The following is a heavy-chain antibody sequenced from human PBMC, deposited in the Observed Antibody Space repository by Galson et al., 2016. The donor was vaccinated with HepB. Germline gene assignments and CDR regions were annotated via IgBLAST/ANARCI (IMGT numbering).Heavy chain of an antibody. CDR2: MYYSGST. CDR1: GGSISSGGYY. Sequence: SETLSLTCTVSGGSISSGGYYWGWIRQSPGAGLEWIGSMYYSGSTYYNPSLESRVSISIDTSKNQVSLQLRSVTATDTSVYYCASDGRFAELFLFDYWGQGIPVTVSS. J-gene: IGHJ4*02. D-gene: IGHD3-10*01. CDR3: ASDGRFAELFLFDY. V-gene: IGHV4-39*01.